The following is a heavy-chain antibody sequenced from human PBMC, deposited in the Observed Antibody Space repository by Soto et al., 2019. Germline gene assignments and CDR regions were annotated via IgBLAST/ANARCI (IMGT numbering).Heavy chain of an antibody. D-gene: IGHD2-2*01. CDR3: TKEVAIGYCSSTSCYFAFDI. Sequence: EVQLVESGGGLVKPGGSLRLSCAASGFTFSNAWMSWVRQAPGKGLEWVGRIKSKTDGGTTYYAAPVKGRFTISREDSKNSLYLQINSLKNEDTAVYYCTKEVAIGYCSSTSCYFAFDIWGQGTMVTFSS. CDR1: GFTFSNAW. J-gene: IGHJ3*02. CDR2: IKSKTDGGTT. V-gene: IGHV3-15*01.